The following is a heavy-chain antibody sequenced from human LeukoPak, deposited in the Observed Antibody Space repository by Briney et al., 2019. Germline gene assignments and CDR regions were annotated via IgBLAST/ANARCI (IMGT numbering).Heavy chain of an antibody. Sequence: GGSLRLSCAASGFTFSSYAMHWVRQAPGKGLEGGAVISYDGSNKYYADSVKGRFTISRDNSKNTLYLQMNSLRAEDTAVYYCARAHLTGYYSPTFDYWGQGTLVTVSS. CDR3: ARAHLTGYYSPTFDY. CDR1: GFTFSSYA. D-gene: IGHD3-9*01. CDR2: ISYDGSNK. J-gene: IGHJ4*02. V-gene: IGHV3-30*04.